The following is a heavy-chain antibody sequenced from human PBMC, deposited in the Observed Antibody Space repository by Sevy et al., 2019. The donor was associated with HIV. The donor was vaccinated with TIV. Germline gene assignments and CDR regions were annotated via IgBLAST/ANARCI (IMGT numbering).Heavy chain of an antibody. CDR2: IYYSGTT. Sequence: SETLSLTCSVSNASISSSSYYWGWVRQPPGKALEWIGIIYYSGTTYYSPSHKSRVTISVDTSKNQFFWDLRSMTATDTAVYYCVGHSDSRRLSWLDTWGQGILVTVSS. J-gene: IGHJ5*02. D-gene: IGHD2-15*01. V-gene: IGHV4-39*01. CDR1: NASISSSSYY. CDR3: VGHSDSRRLSWLDT.